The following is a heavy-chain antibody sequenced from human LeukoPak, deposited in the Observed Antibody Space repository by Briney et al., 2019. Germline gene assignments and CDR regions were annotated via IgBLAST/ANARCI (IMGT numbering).Heavy chain of an antibody. CDR1: GYTFTSYD. CDR3: ATGQRPREIKGGGDYYYYYMDV. CDR2: MNPNSGNT. Sequence: GAPVKVSCKASGYTFTSYDINWVRQATGQGLEWMGWMNPNSGNTGYAQKFQGRVTITRNTSISTAYTELSSMRSEDTAVYYCATGQRPREIKGGGDYYYYYMDVWAKGPRSPSP. V-gene: IGHV1-8*01. J-gene: IGHJ6*03.